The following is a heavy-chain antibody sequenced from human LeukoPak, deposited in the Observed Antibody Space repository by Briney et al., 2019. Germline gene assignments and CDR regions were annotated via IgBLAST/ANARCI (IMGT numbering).Heavy chain of an antibody. D-gene: IGHD3-16*01. CDR3: ARDPWGAPAAPNDY. Sequence: GASVKVSCKTSGYTFTDCGISWVRQAPGQGLEWMGWISAYNGNTNYAQKLQGRVTMTTDTSTNTAYMELRSLRSDDTAVYYCARDPWGAPAAPNDYWGQGTLVTVSS. V-gene: IGHV1-18*01. J-gene: IGHJ4*02. CDR1: GYTFTDCG. CDR2: ISAYNGNT.